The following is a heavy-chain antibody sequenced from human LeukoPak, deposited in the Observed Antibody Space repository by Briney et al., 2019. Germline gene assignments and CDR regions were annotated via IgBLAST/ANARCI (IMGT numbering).Heavy chain of an antibody. Sequence: GGSLRLSCAASGFTFSSYSMNWVRQAPGKGLEWVSYISSSSSTIYYADSAKGRFTISRDNAKNSLYLQMNSLRDEDTAVYYCAREKVGYYDSSGYCWGQGTMVTVSS. CDR3: AREKVGYYDSSGYC. CDR2: ISSSSSTI. J-gene: IGHJ3*01. CDR1: GFTFSSYS. V-gene: IGHV3-48*02. D-gene: IGHD3-22*01.